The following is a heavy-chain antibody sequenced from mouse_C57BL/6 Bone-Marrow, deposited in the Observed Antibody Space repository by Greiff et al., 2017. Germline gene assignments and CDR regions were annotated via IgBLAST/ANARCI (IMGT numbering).Heavy chain of an antibody. V-gene: IGHV1-19*01. CDR2: INPYNGGT. CDR1: GYTFTDYY. J-gene: IGHJ4*01. D-gene: IGHD6-1*01. CDR3: AHLPTYAMDY. Sequence: EVKLQQSGPVLVKPGASVKLSCKASGYTFTDYYMNWVKQSHGKSLEWIGVINPYNGGTSYNQKFKGKATLTVDKSSSTAYMELNSLTSEGSAVYCCAHLPTYAMDYWGQGTSVTVSS.